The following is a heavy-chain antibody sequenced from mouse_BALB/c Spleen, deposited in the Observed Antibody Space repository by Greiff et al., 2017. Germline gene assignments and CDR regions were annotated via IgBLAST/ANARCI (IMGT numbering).Heavy chain of an antibody. CDR3: ERGLSYAMDY. V-gene: IGHV5-4*02. D-gene: IGHD6-5*01. CDR1: GFTFSDYY. Sequence: EVQRVESGGGLVKPGGSLKLSCAASGFTFSDYYMYWVRQTPEKRLEWVATISDGGSYTYYPDSVKGRFTISRDNAKNNLYLQMSSLKSEDTAMYYCERGLSYAMDYWGQGTSVTVSS. J-gene: IGHJ4*01. CDR2: ISDGGSYT.